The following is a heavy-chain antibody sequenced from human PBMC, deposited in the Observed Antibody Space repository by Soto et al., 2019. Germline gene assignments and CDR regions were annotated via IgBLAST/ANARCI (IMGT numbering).Heavy chain of an antibody. Sequence: SQTLSLTCAISGDSVSSNSAAWNWIRQSPSRGLEWLGRTYYRSKWYNDYAVSVKSRITINPDTSKNQFSLQLNSLRAEDTAVYYCAKNLPSPIIDSSKYYYYYYYMDVWGKGTTVTVSS. CDR3: AKNLPSPIIDSSKYYYYYYYMDV. D-gene: IGHD6-13*01. V-gene: IGHV6-1*01. J-gene: IGHJ6*03. CDR2: TYYRSKWYN. CDR1: GDSVSSNSAA.